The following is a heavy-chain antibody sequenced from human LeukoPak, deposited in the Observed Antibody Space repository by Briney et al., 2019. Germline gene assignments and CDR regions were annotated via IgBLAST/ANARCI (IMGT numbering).Heavy chain of an antibody. J-gene: IGHJ4*02. CDR3: AIRKSGNAIDY. CDR2: INSNGGST. D-gene: IGHD5-12*01. V-gene: IGHV3-64*01. CDR1: GFTFSSYA. Sequence: GGSLRLSCVASGFTFSSYAMHWVRQTPGKGLEYVSGINSNGGSTHYANSVKGRFTISRDNSKHTLYLLMNSLRAEDTAVYYCAIRKSGNAIDYWGQGTLVTVSS.